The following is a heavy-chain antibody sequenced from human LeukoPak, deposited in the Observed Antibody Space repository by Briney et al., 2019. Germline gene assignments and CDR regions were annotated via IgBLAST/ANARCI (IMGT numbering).Heavy chain of an antibody. CDR3: ARGITMVRGVIIPTVYY. Sequence: ASVKVSCEASGYTLTGYYMHWGRQAPRQGLEWMGWINPNRGGTNNAQNFQGTVTMTRDTSISTAYMELSRLRSDDTAVDYSARGITMVRGVIIPTVYYWGQGTLVTVSS. V-gene: IGHV1-2*02. D-gene: IGHD3-10*01. J-gene: IGHJ4*02. CDR2: INPNRGGT. CDR1: GYTLTGYY.